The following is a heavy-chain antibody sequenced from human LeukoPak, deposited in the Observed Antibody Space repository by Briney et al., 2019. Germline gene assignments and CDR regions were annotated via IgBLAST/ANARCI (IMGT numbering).Heavy chain of an antibody. V-gene: IGHV3-30*03. J-gene: IGHJ4*02. Sequence: GGSLRLSCAASGFTFSSYGMHWVRQAPGKGLEWVAVISYDGSNKYYADSVKGRFTISRDNSKNTLYLQMNSLRAEDTAVYYCASRSSWYGSDYWGQGTLVTVSS. CDR2: ISYDGSNK. D-gene: IGHD6-13*01. CDR3: ASRSSWYGSDY. CDR1: GFTFSSYG.